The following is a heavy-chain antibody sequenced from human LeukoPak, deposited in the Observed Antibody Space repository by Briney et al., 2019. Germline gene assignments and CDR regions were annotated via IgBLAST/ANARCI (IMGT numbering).Heavy chain of an antibody. D-gene: IGHD3-22*01. Sequence: SVKVSCKASGYTFTSYGISWVRQAPGQGLEWMGRIIPIFGTANYAQKLQGRVTITTDESTSTAYMELSSLRSEDTAVYYCASCVYVSSGYYLNWFDPWGQGTLVTVSS. V-gene: IGHV1-69*05. CDR1: GYTFTSYG. J-gene: IGHJ5*02. CDR3: ASCVYVSSGYYLNWFDP. CDR2: IIPIFGTA.